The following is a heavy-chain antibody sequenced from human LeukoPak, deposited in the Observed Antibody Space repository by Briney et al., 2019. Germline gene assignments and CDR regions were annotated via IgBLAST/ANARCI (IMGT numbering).Heavy chain of an antibody. CDR3: ARGVLTYYYDSSGYSSLDY. CDR2: TNPSGGST. D-gene: IGHD3-22*01. V-gene: IGHV1-46*01. CDR1: GYTFTSYY. J-gene: IGHJ4*02. Sequence: ASVKVSCKASGYTFTSYYMHWVRQAPGQGLEWMGITNPSGGSTSYAQKFQGRVTMTRDTSTSTVYMELSSLRSGDTAVYYCARGVLTYYYDSSGYSSLDYWGQGTLVTVSS.